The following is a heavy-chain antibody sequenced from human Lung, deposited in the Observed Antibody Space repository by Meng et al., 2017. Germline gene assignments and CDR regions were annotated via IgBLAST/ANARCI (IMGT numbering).Heavy chain of an antibody. Sequence: EVQLVESGGGLVTPGGSLRLSCAASGFTFSNYSMNWVRQAPGKELEWVSSISSDSRYIFYADSVKGRFTISRDNGKKLLYPQMNSLSPEDTAVFYCARFETVGVATGDFWGQGTLVTVSS. D-gene: IGHD2-15*01. CDR3: ARFETVGVATGDF. CDR1: GFTFSNYS. CDR2: ISSDSRYI. J-gene: IGHJ4*02. V-gene: IGHV3-21*01.